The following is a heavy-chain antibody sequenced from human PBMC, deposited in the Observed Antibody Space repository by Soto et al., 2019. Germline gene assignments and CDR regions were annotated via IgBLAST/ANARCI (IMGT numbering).Heavy chain of an antibody. D-gene: IGHD6-13*01. CDR1: GFTFSDYY. Sequence: LRLSCAASGFTFSDYYMSWFRQAPGKGLEWVSYISGSGSTIHDADSVKGRFTISRDNAKNSLYLQMNSLRAEDTAVYYCARVGSIAAAGTPDYWGQGTLVTVSS. CDR2: ISGSGSTI. CDR3: ARVGSIAAAGTPDY. V-gene: IGHV3-11*01. J-gene: IGHJ4*02.